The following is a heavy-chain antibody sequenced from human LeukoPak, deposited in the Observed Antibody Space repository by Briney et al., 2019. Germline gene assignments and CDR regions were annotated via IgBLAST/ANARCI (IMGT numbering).Heavy chain of an antibody. Sequence: GGSLRLSCAASGFTFSSYGMHWVRQAPGKGLEWVAFIRYDGSNKYYADSVKGRFTISRDNSKNTLYLQMNSLRAEDTAVYYCARGIPAAIRNDADWFDPWGQGTLVTVSS. CDR2: IRYDGSNK. CDR3: ARGIPAAIRNDADWFDP. D-gene: IGHD2-2*02. V-gene: IGHV3-30*02. J-gene: IGHJ5*02. CDR1: GFTFSSYG.